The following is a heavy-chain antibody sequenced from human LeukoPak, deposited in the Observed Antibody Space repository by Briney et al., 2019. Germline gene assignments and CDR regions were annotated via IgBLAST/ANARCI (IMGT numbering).Heavy chain of an antibody. CDR2: IRYDGSNK. V-gene: IGHV3-30*02. Sequence: SGGSLRLSCAASGFTFSSYGMHWVRQAPGKGLEWVAFIRYDGSNKYYADSVKGRFTISRDNSKNTLYLQMNSLRAEDTAVYYCAKAGGDCYYYYYMDVWGKGTTVTVSS. J-gene: IGHJ6*03. D-gene: IGHD6-25*01. CDR3: AKAGGDCYYYYYMDV. CDR1: GFTFSSYG.